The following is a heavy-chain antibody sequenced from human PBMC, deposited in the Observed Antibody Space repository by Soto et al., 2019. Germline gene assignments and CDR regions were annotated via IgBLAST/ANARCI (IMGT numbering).Heavy chain of an antibody. CDR1: GFTFSSFA. J-gene: IGHJ4*02. V-gene: IGHV3-7*03. CDR2: IKQDGSEK. Sequence: PGGSLRLSCAASGFTFSSFAMTWVRQAPGKGLEWVANIKQDGSEKYYVDSVKGRFTISRDNAKNSLYLQMNSLRAEDTAVYYCARVYYFDYWGQGTLVTVSS. CDR3: ARVYYFDY.